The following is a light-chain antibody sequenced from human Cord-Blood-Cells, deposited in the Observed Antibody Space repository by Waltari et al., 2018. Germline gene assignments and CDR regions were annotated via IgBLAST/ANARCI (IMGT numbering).Light chain of an antibody. Sequence: EIVLTQSPGPLSLSPGERATLSCRASQSVRCSYLACYQQKPGQAPWLLIYGASSGATRITDRFSGSVSETDFTLTSSRLEPEDFALYYCQQYCSAITFGQGTRLEIK. CDR2: GAS. CDR3: QQYCSAIT. CDR1: QSVRCSY. V-gene: IGKV3-20*01. J-gene: IGKJ5*01.